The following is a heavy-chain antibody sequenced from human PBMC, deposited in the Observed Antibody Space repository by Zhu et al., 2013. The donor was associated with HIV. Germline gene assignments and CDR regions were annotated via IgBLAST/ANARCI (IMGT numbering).Heavy chain of an antibody. D-gene: IGHD2-8*02. CDR3: ARGARVVTPDWGFMDI. J-gene: IGHJ3*02. CDR1: GGTFSSYA. Sequence: QVQLVQSGAEVKKPGSSVKVSCKASGGTFSSYAISWVRQAPGQGLEWMGGIIPIFGTANYAQKFQGRVTITADESTSTAYMELSSLRSEDTAVYYCARGARVVTPDWGFMDIWGQGDNGHRSLQ. CDR2: IIPIFGTA. V-gene: IGHV1-69*01.